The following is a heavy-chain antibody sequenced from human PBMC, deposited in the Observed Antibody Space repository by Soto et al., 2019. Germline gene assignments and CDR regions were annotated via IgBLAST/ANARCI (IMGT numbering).Heavy chain of an antibody. CDR3: ARRDCSGGSCYSLLFVY. J-gene: IGHJ4*02. V-gene: IGHV4-39*01. CDR2: IYYSGST. Sequence: PSETLSLTCTVSGGSISSSSYYWGWIRQPPGKGLEWIGSIYYSGSTYYNPSLKSRVTISVDTSKNQFCLKLSSFTAADTAVYYCARRDCSGGSCYSLLFVYWGQGTLVTVSS. D-gene: IGHD2-15*01. CDR1: GGSISSSSYY.